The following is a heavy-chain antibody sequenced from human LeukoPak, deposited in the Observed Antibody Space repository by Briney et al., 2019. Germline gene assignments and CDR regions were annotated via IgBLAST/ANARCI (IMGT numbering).Heavy chain of an antibody. D-gene: IGHD6-19*01. CDR3: AKDSRRGTSSSGWRYFDH. Sequence: PGGSLRLSCAASGFTFSSYAMSWVRQAPGKGLEWVSAISGSGGSTYYADSVKGRFTISRDNSKNTLYLQMKSLRAEDTAVYYCAKDSRRGTSSSGWRYFDHWGQGTLVTVSS. CDR1: GFTFSSYA. V-gene: IGHV3-23*01. CDR2: ISGSGGST. J-gene: IGHJ4*02.